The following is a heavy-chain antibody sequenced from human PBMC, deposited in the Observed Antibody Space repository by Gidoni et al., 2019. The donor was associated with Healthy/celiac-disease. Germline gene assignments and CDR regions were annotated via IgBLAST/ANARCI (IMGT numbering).Heavy chain of an antibody. V-gene: IGHV4-39*07. Sequence: QLQLQESGPRLVKPSETLSLTCIVSGGFISSTSEYWGWIRQPPGKGLEWIGSIYYSGSTYYNPSLKSRVTISIDTSKNQFSLNLGSVTAADTAVYYCARASDFWSSYYKRGAFDIWGQGTMVTVSS. CDR2: IYYSGST. CDR1: GGFISSTSEY. CDR3: ARASDFWSSYYKRGAFDI. D-gene: IGHD3-3*01. J-gene: IGHJ3*02.